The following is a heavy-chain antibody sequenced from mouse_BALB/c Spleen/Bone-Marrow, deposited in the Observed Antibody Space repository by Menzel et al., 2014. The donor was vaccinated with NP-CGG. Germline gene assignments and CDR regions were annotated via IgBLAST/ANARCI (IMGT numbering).Heavy chain of an antibody. V-gene: IGHV1S41*01. Sequence: DLVKPGASVKLSCKASGYTFTSHWIKRIKQRPGQGKEGIGRIAPGSGSTYYNEMFKGKATLTVDTSSSTAYMQLSSLSSEDSAVYFCARGDDYDPFAYWGQGTLVTVSA. D-gene: IGHD2-4*01. CDR2: IAPGSGST. CDR3: ARGDDYDPFAY. J-gene: IGHJ3*01. CDR1: GYTFTSHW.